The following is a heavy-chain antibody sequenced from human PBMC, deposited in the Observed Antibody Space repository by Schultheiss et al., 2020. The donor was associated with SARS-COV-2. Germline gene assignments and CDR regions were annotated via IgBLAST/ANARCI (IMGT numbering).Heavy chain of an antibody. CDR3: ARGDTDHFDS. CDR2: IFAIGST. J-gene: IGHJ4*02. Sequence: SETLSLTCTVSGGSISSGSYYWSWIRQPAGKGLEWIGRIFAIGSTHYNPSLKSRVTMSVDTSKNQFSLKLSSVTAADTAVYYCARGDTDHFDSWGQGALGTVSS. V-gene: IGHV4-61*02. D-gene: IGHD5-18*01. CDR1: GGSISSGSYY.